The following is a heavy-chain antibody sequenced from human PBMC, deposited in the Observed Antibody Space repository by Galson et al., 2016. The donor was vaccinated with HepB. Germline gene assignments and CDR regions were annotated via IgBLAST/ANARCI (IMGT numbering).Heavy chain of an antibody. CDR2: ISGDGAP. CDR3: ARDRGFYSSTWD. V-gene: IGHV3-23*01. CDR1: GFIFSEYA. J-gene: IGHJ4*02. Sequence: SLRLSCAASGFIFSEYAMSWVRQAPGKGLEWVSSISGDGAPYYVDSMKGRFTISRDNSKDTLYLQMISLRAEDTAVYYCARDRGFYSSTWDWGQGTLVTVPS. D-gene: IGHD2-2*01.